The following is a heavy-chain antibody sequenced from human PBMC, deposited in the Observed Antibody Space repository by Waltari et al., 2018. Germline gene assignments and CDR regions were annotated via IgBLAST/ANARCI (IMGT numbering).Heavy chain of an antibody. D-gene: IGHD6-13*01. V-gene: IGHV3-33*01. CDR3: ARDLAAAGVDY. J-gene: IGHJ4*02. Sequence: QVQLVESGGGVVQPGRSLRLSCAASGFTFSSYAMHWVRQAPGKGLEWVAVIWYDGSNKYYADSVKGRFTISRDNSKNTLYLQMNSLRAEDTAVYYCARDLAAAGVDYWGQGTLVTVS. CDR2: IWYDGSNK. CDR1: GFTFSSYA.